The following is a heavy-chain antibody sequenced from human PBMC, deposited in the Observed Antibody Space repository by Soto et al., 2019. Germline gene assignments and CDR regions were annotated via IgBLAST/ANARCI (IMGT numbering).Heavy chain of an antibody. J-gene: IGHJ3*01. Sequence: GGSLRLSCATSGFTFTTYAMTWVRQAPGKGLEWVSGITGSGGGTYYADSVKGRFTISRDNSENTLHLQMNRLRAEDTAIYYCAKDFQGVVPDAFDVWGRGTMVTVSS. D-gene: IGHD2-21*01. V-gene: IGHV3-23*01. CDR3: AKDFQGVVPDAFDV. CDR1: GFTFTTYA. CDR2: ITGSGGGT.